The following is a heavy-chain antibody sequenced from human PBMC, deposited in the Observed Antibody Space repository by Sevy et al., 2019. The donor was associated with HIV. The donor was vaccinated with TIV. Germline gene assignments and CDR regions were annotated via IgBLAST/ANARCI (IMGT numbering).Heavy chain of an antibody. D-gene: IGHD1-26*01. CDR2: INDSGNT. CDR3: ATTGGSGKYRAFDF. Sequence: SETLSLTCVVYDGSFSGFYWSWIRQPPGKGLEWLGEINDSGNTDYKPWVKSQLTISADTSKNQFSLNSRSVTAADTAVYSCATTGGSGKYRAFDFWGQGILVTVSS. CDR1: DGSFSGFY. V-gene: IGHV4-34*01. J-gene: IGHJ4*02.